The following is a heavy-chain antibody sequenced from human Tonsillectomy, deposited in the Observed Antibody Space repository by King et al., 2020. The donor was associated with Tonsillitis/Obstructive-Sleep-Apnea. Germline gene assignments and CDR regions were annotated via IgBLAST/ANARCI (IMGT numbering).Heavy chain of an antibody. V-gene: IGHV3-30*18. CDR3: AKSPTGYSSGCYLDY. D-gene: IGHD6-19*01. Sequence: VQLVESGGGVVQPGRSLRLSCAASGFTFSSYGMHWVRQAPGKGLEWVAVISYDGSNKYYADSVKGRFTISRDNSKNTLYLQMNSLRAEDTAVYYCAKSPTGYSSGCYLDYWGQGTLVTVSS. J-gene: IGHJ4*02. CDR2: ISYDGSNK. CDR1: GFTFSSYG.